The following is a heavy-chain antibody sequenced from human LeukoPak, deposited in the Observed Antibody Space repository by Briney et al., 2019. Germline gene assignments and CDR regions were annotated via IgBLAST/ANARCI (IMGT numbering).Heavy chain of an antibody. J-gene: IGHJ4*02. CDR3: ATEGFRVGATTRGGDFDY. D-gene: IGHD1-26*01. Sequence: ASVNVSCKVSGYTLTELSMHWVRQAPGKGLERMGGFDPEDGETIYAQKFQGRVTMTEDTSTDTAYMELSSLRSEDTAVYYCATEGFRVGATTRGGDFDYWGQGTLVTVSS. CDR2: FDPEDGET. CDR1: GYTLTELS. V-gene: IGHV1-24*01.